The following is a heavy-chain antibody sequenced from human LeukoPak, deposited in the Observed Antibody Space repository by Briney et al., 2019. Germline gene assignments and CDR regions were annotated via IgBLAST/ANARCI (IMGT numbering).Heavy chain of an antibody. Sequence: PSETLSLTCAVYGGSFSGYYWSWIRQPPGKGLEWIGEINHSGSTYYNPSLKSRVTISVDRSKNQFSLKLSSVTAADTAVYYCARVDCSSTSCYRGYYYYGMDVWGQGTTVTVSS. V-gene: IGHV4-34*01. CDR1: GGSFSGYY. J-gene: IGHJ6*02. CDR2: INHSGST. CDR3: ARVDCSSTSCYRGYYYYGMDV. D-gene: IGHD2-2*02.